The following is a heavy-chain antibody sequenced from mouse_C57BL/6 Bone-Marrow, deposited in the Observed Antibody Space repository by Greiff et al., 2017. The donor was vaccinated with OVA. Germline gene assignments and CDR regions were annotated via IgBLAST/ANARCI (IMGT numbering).Heavy chain of an antibody. CDR2: IDPSDSYT. J-gene: IGHJ2*01. CDR1: GYTFTSYW. D-gene: IGHD1-1*01. Sequence: VQLQQPGAELVKPGASVKLSCKASGYTFTSYWMQWVKQRPGKGLEWIGEIDPSDSYTNYNQKFKGKATLTVDTSSSTAYMQLSSLTSEDSAVYYCARDYYGTPYYFDYWGQGTTLTVSS. V-gene: IGHV1-50*01. CDR3: ARDYYGTPYYFDY.